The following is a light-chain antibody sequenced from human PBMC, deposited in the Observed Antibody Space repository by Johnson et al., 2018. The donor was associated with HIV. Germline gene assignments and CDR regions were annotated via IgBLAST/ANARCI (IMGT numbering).Light chain of an antibody. CDR1: SSNIGNNY. CDR3: GTCDRSLNAGV. J-gene: IGLJ1*01. CDR2: DNN. Sequence: QSVLTQSPSVSAAPGQKVTISCSGSSSNIGNNYVSWYQQLPGTAPKLLIYDNNKRPSGIPDRFSGSTSGTSATLGINGLQTGDEADYYCGTCDRSLNAGVFGTGTRVTVL. V-gene: IGLV1-51*01.